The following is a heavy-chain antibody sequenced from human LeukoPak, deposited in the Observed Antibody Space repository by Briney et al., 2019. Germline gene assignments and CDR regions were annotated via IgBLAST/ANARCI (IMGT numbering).Heavy chain of an antibody. CDR3: ARDSVGSI. CDR1: GGSFSGYY. Sequence: SETLSLTCAVYGGSFSGYYWSWIRQPPGKGLEWIGEINHSGSTNYNPSLKSRVTISVDTSKNQFSLKLSSVTAADTAVYYCARDSVGSIWGQGTLVTVSS. D-gene: IGHD4-23*01. J-gene: IGHJ4*02. CDR2: INHSGST. V-gene: IGHV4-34*01.